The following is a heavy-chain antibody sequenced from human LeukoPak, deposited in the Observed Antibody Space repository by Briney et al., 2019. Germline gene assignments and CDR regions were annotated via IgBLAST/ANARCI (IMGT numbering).Heavy chain of an antibody. CDR1: GYSISSGYY. D-gene: IGHD6-13*01. J-gene: IGHJ6*03. CDR3: AREAAGGFSYYYMDV. Sequence: PSETLSLTCTVSGYSISSGYYWGWIRQPPGKGLEWIGSIYHSGSTYYNPSLKSRVTMSVDTSKNQFSLKLSSVTAADTAVYYCAREAAGGFSYYYMDVWGKGTTVTISS. V-gene: IGHV4-38-2*02. CDR2: IYHSGST.